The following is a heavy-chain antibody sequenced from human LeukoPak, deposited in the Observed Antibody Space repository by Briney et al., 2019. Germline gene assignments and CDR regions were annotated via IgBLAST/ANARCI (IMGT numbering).Heavy chain of an antibody. Sequence: ASVKVSCKASGYTFTTYAMHWVRQAPGQRLEWMGWINAGNGNTKYSQKFQGRVTITRDTSASTAYMELSSLRSEDTAVYYCATIGSYYYDSSGYYPWGQGTLVTVSS. J-gene: IGHJ5*02. D-gene: IGHD3-22*01. CDR3: ATIGSYYYDSSGYYP. V-gene: IGHV1-3*01. CDR2: INAGNGNT. CDR1: GYTFTTYA.